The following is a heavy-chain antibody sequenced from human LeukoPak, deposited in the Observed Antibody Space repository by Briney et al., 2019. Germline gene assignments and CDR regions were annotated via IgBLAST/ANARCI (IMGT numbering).Heavy chain of an antibody. CDR3: ARGLGYGGMQWFDP. J-gene: IGHJ5*02. CDR2: IYSGGST. V-gene: IGHV3-66*02. CDR1: GFTVSSNY. D-gene: IGHD5-12*01. Sequence: GGSLRLSCAASGFTVSSNYISWVRQAPGKGLEWVSIIYSGGSTYYADSVKGRFTISRDNSKNTLYLQMNSLRPEDTAVYYCARGLGYGGMQWFDPWGQGTLVTVSS.